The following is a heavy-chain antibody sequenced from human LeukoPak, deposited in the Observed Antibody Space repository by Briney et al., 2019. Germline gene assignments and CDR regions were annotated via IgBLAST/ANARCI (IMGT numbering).Heavy chain of an antibody. CDR2: IFHSGST. CDR1: GDSISSSGYY. CDR3: ARSWFSTGPADY. Sequence: SETLSLTCTVSGDSISSSGYYWGWIRQPPGKGLEWIGSIFHSGSTYYNPSLQSRVTISVDTSKNQFSLKLTSVTAADTAVYYCARSWFSTGPADYWGQGTLVTVSS. D-gene: IGHD6-13*01. V-gene: IGHV4-39*01. J-gene: IGHJ4*02.